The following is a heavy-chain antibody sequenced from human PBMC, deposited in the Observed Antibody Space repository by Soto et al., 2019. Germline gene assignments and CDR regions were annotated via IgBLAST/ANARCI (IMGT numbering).Heavy chain of an antibody. D-gene: IGHD6-13*01. CDR1: GGSFSGYY. V-gene: IGHV4-34*01. J-gene: IGHJ6*02. CDR2: INHSGST. CDR3: ARGISIAAAGPYYNYYGMDV. Sequence: SETLSLTCAVYGGSFSGYYWSWICQPPGKGLEWIGEINHSGSTNYNPSLKSRVTISVDTSKNQFSLKLSSVTAADTAVYYCARGISIAAAGPYYNYYGMDVWGQGTTVTVSS.